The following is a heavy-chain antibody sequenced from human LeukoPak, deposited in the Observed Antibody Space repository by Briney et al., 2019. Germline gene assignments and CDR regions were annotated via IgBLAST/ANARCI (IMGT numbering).Heavy chain of an antibody. J-gene: IGHJ3*02. V-gene: IGHV3-23*01. CDR2: ISGSGGST. Sequence: GGSLRLSCAASGFTFSSYAMSWVRQAPGKGLEWVSAISGSGGSTYYADSVKGRFTISRDNSKNTLYLQMNSLRAEDMAVYYCAKAPQYYDFWSGLRGAFDIWGQGTMVTVSS. CDR1: GFTFSSYA. D-gene: IGHD3-3*01. CDR3: AKAPQYYDFWSGLRGAFDI.